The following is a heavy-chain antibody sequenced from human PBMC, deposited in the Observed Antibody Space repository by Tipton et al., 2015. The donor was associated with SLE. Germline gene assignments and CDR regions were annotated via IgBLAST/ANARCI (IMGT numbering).Heavy chain of an antibody. CDR2: MSRCGGP. CDR1: SGSFSGQY. Sequence: TLSLTCTVYSGSFSGQYWNRIRQSPGKGLEWTEEMSRCGGPKYNPSLKSRVTISLDPAKNEFSLKLTSVTAADTAVFYCARGKLTWMGAIIGADVWGQGTTVNVSS. D-gene: IGHD3-16*01. J-gene: IGHJ6*02. V-gene: IGHV4-34*01. CDR3: ARGKLTWMGAIIGADV.